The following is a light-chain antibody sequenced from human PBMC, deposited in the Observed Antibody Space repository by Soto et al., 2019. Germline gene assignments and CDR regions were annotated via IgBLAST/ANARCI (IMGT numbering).Light chain of an antibody. CDR3: CSYTDIALDVV. V-gene: IGLV2-14*01. CDR1: SSDVGGYNF. CDR2: EVS. J-gene: IGLJ2*01. Sequence: QSALTQPASVSGSPGQSITISCTGTSSDVGGYNFVSWYQQHPGKAPKVMIFEVSNRPSGVSSRFSGSKSGNTASLTISGVRPEDEADYYCCSYTDIALDVVFGGGTKVTVL.